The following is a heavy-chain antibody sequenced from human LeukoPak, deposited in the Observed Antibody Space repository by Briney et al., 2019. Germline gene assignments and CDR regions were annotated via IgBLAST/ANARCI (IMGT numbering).Heavy chain of an antibody. D-gene: IGHD5-24*01. J-gene: IGHJ6*02. Sequence: VASVKVSCKASGYTFTGHYIHWVRQPPGQGLEWMGWINPNSDKTNYPQKFQGRVTMTRDTSISSAYMELSRLRSDDTAVYYCARVRDNYGMDVWGQRTTVTVSS. CDR1: GYTFTGHY. V-gene: IGHV1-2*02. CDR3: ARVRDNYGMDV. CDR2: INPNSDKT.